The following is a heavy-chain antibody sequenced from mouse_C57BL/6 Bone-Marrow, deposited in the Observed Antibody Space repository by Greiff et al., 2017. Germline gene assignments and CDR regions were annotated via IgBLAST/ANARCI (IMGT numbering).Heavy chain of an antibody. CDR3: ARSPYDYRENYYAMDY. Sequence: EVQLQQSGPVLVKPGASVKMSCKASGYTFTDYYMNWVKQSHGKSLEWIGVINPYNGGTSYNQKFKGKATLTVDKSSSTAYMELNSLTSEDSAVYYCARSPYDYRENYYAMDYWGQGTSVTVSS. J-gene: IGHJ4*01. CDR1: GYTFTDYY. V-gene: IGHV1-19*01. CDR2: INPYNGGT. D-gene: IGHD2-4*01.